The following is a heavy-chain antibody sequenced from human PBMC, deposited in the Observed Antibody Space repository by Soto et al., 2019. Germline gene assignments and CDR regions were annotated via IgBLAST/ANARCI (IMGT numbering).Heavy chain of an antibody. CDR1: GYSFTSYW. D-gene: IGHD5-18*01. Sequence: GESLKISCKGSGYSFTSYWIGWVRQMPGKGLEWMGIIYPGDSDTRYSPSFQGQVTISADKSISTAYLQWSSLKASDTAMYYCARHPVGYSYGYDGVIWFDPWGQGTLVTVSS. CDR3: ARHPVGYSYGYDGVIWFDP. J-gene: IGHJ5*02. CDR2: IYPGDSDT. V-gene: IGHV5-51*01.